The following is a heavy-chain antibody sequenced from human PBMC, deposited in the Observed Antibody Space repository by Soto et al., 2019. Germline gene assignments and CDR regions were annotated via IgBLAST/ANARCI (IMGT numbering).Heavy chain of an antibody. J-gene: IGHJ2*01. CDR2: ISAYNGNT. CDR3: ARNPYGTVTTLWYFDL. Sequence: QVQLVQSGAAVKKPGASVKVSCKASGYTFTSYGISWVRQAPGQGLEGMGWISAYNGNTNYAQKLQGRVTMTTDTSTSTAYMELRSLRSDDTAVYYCARNPYGTVTTLWYFDLWGRGTLVTVSS. V-gene: IGHV1-18*01. CDR1: GYTFTSYG. D-gene: IGHD4-17*01.